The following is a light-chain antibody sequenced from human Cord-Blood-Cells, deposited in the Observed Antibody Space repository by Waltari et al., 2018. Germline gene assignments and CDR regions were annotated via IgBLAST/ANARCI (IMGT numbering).Light chain of an antibody. J-gene: IGKJ3*01. V-gene: IGKV1-33*01. CDR3: QQYDNLPVT. CDR1: QEISNY. CDR2: DAS. Sequence: DIQMTQSPSSLSASVGARVTITCQASQEISNYLNGYQQKPGKAPKLLNYDASNLETGVPSRFSGSGSGTDVTFTISSLQPEDIATYYCQQYDNLPVTFGPGTKVDIK.